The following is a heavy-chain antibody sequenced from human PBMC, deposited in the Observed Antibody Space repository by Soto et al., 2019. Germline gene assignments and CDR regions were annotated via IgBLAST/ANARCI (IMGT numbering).Heavy chain of an antibody. Sequence: SETLSLTCTVSGGSISSGGYYWSWIRQHPGKGLEWIGYIYYSGSTYYNPSLKSRVTISVDTSKSQFSLKLSSVTAADTAVYYCAREPITAMPTGFDYWGQRTLVTDSS. V-gene: IGHV4-31*03. CDR1: GGSISSGGYY. J-gene: IGHJ4*02. D-gene: IGHD5-18*01. CDR3: AREPITAMPTGFDY. CDR2: IYYSGST.